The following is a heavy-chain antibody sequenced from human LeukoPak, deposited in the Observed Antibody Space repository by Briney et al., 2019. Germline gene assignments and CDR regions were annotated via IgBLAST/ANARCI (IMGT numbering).Heavy chain of an antibody. CDR3: AKGARSRVAYFDY. V-gene: IGHV3-30*02. J-gene: IGHJ4*02. CDR2: IRYDGSKK. Sequence: GGSLRLSCAASGFIFSSYGMHWVRQAPGKGLEWVAFIRYDGSKKYYADSVKGRFTISRDNSKNTLYLQMNSLRAEDTAVYYCAKGARSRVAYFDYWGQGTLVTVSS. CDR1: GFIFSSYG. D-gene: IGHD2-21*01.